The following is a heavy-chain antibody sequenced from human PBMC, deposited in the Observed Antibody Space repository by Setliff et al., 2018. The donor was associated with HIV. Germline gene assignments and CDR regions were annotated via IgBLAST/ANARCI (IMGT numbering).Heavy chain of an antibody. CDR1: GGSISSCSSF. V-gene: IGHV4-39*01. J-gene: IGHJ4*02. Sequence: SETLSLTCTVSGGSISSCSSFWGWIRQPPGKGLEWIGSIYYSGSTYFNPSLQSRVTISVDTSKKQFSLKLRAVTAADSAVYYCARQGRPGDFDSWGQGTLVTVSS. CDR2: IYYSGST. D-gene: IGHD7-27*01. CDR3: ARQGRPGDFDS.